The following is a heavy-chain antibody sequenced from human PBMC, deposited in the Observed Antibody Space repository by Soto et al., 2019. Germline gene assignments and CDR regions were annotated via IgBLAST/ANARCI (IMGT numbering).Heavy chain of an antibody. CDR2: IIPIFTRT. CDR3: ARDVVRSTAGDS. Sequence: ASVKGSWKASGGPFSTSSFVWVRQGPGQGLEWMGGIIPIFTRTNFAQKFQGRVTFSADESTRTTYMELRSLTSEDTAIYYCARDVVRSTAGDSWGQGTLVTVSS. CDR1: GGPFSTSS. V-gene: IGHV1-69*13. D-gene: IGHD2-15*01. J-gene: IGHJ4*02.